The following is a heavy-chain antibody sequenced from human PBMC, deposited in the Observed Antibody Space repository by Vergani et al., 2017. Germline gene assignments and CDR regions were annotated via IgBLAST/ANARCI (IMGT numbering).Heavy chain of an antibody. Sequence: EVQVVESGGGLIKPGGSLRLSCVVSGITFKNAWINWVRQAPGKGLEWIGRIRSKNDGGTADYAAPLKGRFTISRDDSKDSAFLLMNNLKTEDTAVYFCYTDYHDYWGQGTLVTFSS. CDR3: YTDYHDY. J-gene: IGHJ4*02. CDR2: IRSKNDGGTA. CDR1: GITFKNAW. V-gene: IGHV3-15*01. D-gene: IGHD2-2*02.